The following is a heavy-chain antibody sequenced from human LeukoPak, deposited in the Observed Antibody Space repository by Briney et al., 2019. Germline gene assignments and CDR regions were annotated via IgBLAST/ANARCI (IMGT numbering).Heavy chain of an antibody. CDR1: GGSISSYY. CDR2: IYYSGSA. V-gene: IGHV4-59*12. J-gene: IGHJ6*02. Sequence: SETLSLTCTVSGGSISSYYWSWIRQPPGKGLEWIGYIYYSGSANYNPSLKSRVTISVDTSKNQFSLKLSSVTAADTAVYYCARVRGYSYGLGVYYYYGMDVWGQGTTVTVSS. D-gene: IGHD5-18*01. CDR3: ARVRGYSYGLGVYYYYGMDV.